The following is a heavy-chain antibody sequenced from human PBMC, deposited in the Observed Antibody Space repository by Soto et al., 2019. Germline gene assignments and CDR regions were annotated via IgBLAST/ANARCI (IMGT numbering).Heavy chain of an antibody. CDR3: ARDDGSGSLFDY. CDR2: ISAYNGNT. D-gene: IGHD3-10*01. J-gene: IGHJ4*02. V-gene: IGHV1-18*01. Sequence: ASVKVSCKASGYTFTSYGITWVRQAPGQGLEWMGWISAYNGNTNYAQKLQGRVTMTTDTSTSTAYMELRSLRSDDTAVYDCARDDGSGSLFDYWGQGTLVTVAS. CDR1: GYTFTSYG.